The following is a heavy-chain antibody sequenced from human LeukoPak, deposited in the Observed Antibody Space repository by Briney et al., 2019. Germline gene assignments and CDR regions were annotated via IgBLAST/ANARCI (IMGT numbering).Heavy chain of an antibody. J-gene: IGHJ4*02. D-gene: IGHD1-1*01. V-gene: IGHV1-8*02. Sequence: ASVKVSCKASGYTFTSYDINWVRQATGQGLEWMGWMNPNSGNTGYAQKFQGRVTMTRNTSISTAYMELSSLRSEDTAVYYCARGLGNDGIFDYWGQGTLVTVSS. CDR1: GYTFTSYD. CDR2: MNPNSGNT. CDR3: ARGLGNDGIFDY.